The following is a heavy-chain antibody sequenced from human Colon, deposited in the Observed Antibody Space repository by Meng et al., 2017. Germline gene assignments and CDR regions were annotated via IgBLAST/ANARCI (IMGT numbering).Heavy chain of an antibody. V-gene: IGHV4-4*02. D-gene: IGHD3-10*01. J-gene: IGHJ4*02. Sequence: QVQWQGSGPGLGKPSGTLSLTCTVSSGPLSSSNWWTWVRQPPGKGLEWIGEIYHSGNTNYNPSLKSRVTISVDKSKNQFSLKLNSVTAADTAVYFCARRAPLWFGELASFDSWGQGTLVTVSS. CDR3: ARRAPLWFGELASFDS. CDR2: IYHSGNT. CDR1: SGPLSSSNW.